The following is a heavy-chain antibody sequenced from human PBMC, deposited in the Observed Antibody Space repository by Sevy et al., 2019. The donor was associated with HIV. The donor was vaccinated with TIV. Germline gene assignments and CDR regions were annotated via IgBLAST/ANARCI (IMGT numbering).Heavy chain of an antibody. D-gene: IGHD1-1*01. J-gene: IGHJ3*02. CDR3: AKKTLLEIDVFNI. CDR1: GGSISNSY. V-gene: IGHV4-4*07. CDR2: IYSTGST. Sequence: SETLSLTCTVSGGSISNSYWTWIRQSPGKGLEWVGCIYSTGSTNFNPSLKNRLTMSVDKSTNQFSLNLASVTAADTAVYYCAKKTLLEIDVFNIWGQGTMVTVSS.